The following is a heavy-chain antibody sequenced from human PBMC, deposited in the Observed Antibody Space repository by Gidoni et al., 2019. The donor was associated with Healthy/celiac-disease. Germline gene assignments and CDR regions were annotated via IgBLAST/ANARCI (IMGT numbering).Heavy chain of an antibody. CDR2: INPNSGGT. CDR3: ARGPSSAPEDYFDY. Sequence: QVQLVQSGAEVTKPGASVTVSCKASGYPFTGYYMHWVRQAPGQGLEWMGWINPNSGGTNYAQKFQGRVTMTRDTSISTAYMELSRLRSDDTAVYYCARGPSSAPEDYFDYWGQGTLVTVSS. J-gene: IGHJ4*02. V-gene: IGHV1-2*02. CDR1: GYPFTGYY. D-gene: IGHD3-22*01.